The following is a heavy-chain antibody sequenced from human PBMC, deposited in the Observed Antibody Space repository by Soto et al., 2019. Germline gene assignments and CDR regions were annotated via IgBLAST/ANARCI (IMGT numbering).Heavy chain of an antibody. CDR3: ARGKKIWGGYYKFYYYYGMDV. CDR2: MNPNSGNT. V-gene: IGHV1-8*01. J-gene: IGHJ6*02. Sequence: ASVTVSCKASGYTFTSYDINWVRQATGQGLELMGWMNPNSGNTGYAQKFQGRVTMTRNTSISTAYMELSSLRSEDTAVYYCARGKKIWGGYYKFYYYYGMDVWGQGTTVTVYS. D-gene: IGHD3-3*01. CDR1: GYTFTSYD.